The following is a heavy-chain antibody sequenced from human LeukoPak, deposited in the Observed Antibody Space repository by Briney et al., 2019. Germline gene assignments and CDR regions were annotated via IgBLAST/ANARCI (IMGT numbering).Heavy chain of an antibody. V-gene: IGHV3-23*01. CDR1: GFTFSSFA. Sequence: PGGSLRLSCAASGFTFSSFAMSWVRQAPGKGLEWVSAISSSGRSTYYADSVKGRFTISRDNSKNTLYMQMNSLRAEDTAVYYCAKELYSGDGYRGLYYFDHWGQGTLVTVSS. CDR3: AKELYSGDGYRGLYYFDH. CDR2: ISSSGRST. D-gene: IGHD5-24*01. J-gene: IGHJ4*02.